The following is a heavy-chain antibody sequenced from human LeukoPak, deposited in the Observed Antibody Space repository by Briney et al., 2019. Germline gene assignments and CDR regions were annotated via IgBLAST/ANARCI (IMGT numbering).Heavy chain of an antibody. CDR3: ATYTHWVAGDV. J-gene: IGHJ6*02. V-gene: IGHV3-7*01. CDR1: GFTFSDSW. Sequence: GGSLRLSCAASGFTFSDSWMSWVRQAPGKGLEWVANMNQDGSAKDYVDSVKGRFSISRDNARNSLYLQMSSLRAEDTAVYYCATYTHWVAGDVWGQGTTVTVSS. D-gene: IGHD3-16*01. CDR2: MNQDGSAK.